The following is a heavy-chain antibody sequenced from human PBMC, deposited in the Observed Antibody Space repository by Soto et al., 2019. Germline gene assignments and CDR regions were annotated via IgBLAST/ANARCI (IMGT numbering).Heavy chain of an antibody. J-gene: IGHJ3*02. D-gene: IGHD3-16*02. CDR2: ISGSGGRT. CDR3: AKAVMITFGGVIVPDAFDI. Sequence: GGSLRLSCAASGFTFSSYAMNWGRQAPWKGLEWVSVISGSGGRTYYADSVKGRFTSSRDNSKNTLYLQMNSLRAEDTAVYYCAKAVMITFGGVIVPDAFDIWGQRTMVTVSS. CDR1: GFTFSSYA. V-gene: IGHV3-23*01.